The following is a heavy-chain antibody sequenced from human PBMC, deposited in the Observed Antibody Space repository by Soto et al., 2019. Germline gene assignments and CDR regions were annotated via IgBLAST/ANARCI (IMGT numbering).Heavy chain of an antibody. CDR2: ITGTGGNT. CDR3: ARSRGYYYGLDL. V-gene: IGHV3-23*01. Sequence: EEELLESGGGLVQPGGSLRLSCAASGFTLSTYGMTWVRQAPGKGLEWVSAITGTGGNTYYVDSMKGRFTVSRDNSKNMLYLQVNSLRAEDTAVYYCARSRGYYYGLDLWGQGTTVTVSS. CDR1: GFTLSTYG. J-gene: IGHJ6*02.